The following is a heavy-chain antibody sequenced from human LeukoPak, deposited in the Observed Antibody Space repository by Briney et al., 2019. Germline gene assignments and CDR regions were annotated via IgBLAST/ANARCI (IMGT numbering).Heavy chain of an antibody. Sequence: EGSLRLSCAASGFTFSSYAMSWVRQAPGKGLEWVSGISGSGNSTYYADSVKGRFTISRDNSKNTLYLQMNSLRAGDTAVYYCAKNADYGDYRNWFDPWGQGTLVTVSS. CDR1: GFTFSSYA. D-gene: IGHD4-17*01. CDR3: AKNADYGDYRNWFDP. V-gene: IGHV3-23*01. CDR2: ISGSGNST. J-gene: IGHJ5*02.